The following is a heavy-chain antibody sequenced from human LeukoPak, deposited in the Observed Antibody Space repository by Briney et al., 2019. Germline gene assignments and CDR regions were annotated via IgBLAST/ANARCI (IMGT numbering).Heavy chain of an antibody. CDR1: GYTFTTYG. CDR3: ARQTWRSKNGGVIVRHDAFDI. D-gene: IGHD3-16*02. Sequence: ASVTVSCKSSGYTFTTYGISWMRQAPGQSLEWMGWISPYNSNTKYAQKLQGRVTMTTDTSTNTAYMEVRSLGSDDTAVYYCARQTWRSKNGGVIVRHDAFDIWGQGTMVTVSS. J-gene: IGHJ3*02. V-gene: IGHV1-18*01. CDR2: ISPYNSNT.